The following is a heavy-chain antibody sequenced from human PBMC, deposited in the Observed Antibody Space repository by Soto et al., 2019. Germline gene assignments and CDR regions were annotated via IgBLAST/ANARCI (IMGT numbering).Heavy chain of an antibody. V-gene: IGHV3-15*01. D-gene: IGHD5-12*01. Sequence: SLRLSCATSGFTFSNAWMNWVRQAPGKGLEWVGRIKSKTDGGTIDYPAPVKGRFTISRDDSRNTLYLQMNSLKTEDTAVYYCTTAHPRGPDYWGQGTLVTVSS. CDR2: IKSKTDGGTI. CDR3: TTAHPRGPDY. J-gene: IGHJ4*02. CDR1: GFTFSNAW.